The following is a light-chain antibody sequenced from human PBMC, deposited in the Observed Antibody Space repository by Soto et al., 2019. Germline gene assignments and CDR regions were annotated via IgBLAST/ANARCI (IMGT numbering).Light chain of an antibody. CDR3: QQFDTLPFT. V-gene: IGKV1-33*01. CDR2: DAS. J-gene: IGKJ3*01. Sequence: DIQMTQSPSSLSASVGDRVTITCQASQDINNFLHWYQLKPGKAPKLLIYDASKLETGVPSRFSGSGSGKDFTLIISGLQPEDFATYYCQQFDTLPFTFGPGTKVDI. CDR1: QDINNF.